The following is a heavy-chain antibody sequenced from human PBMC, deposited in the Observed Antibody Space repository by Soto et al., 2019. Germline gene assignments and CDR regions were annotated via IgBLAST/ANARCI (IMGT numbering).Heavy chain of an antibody. J-gene: IGHJ4*02. Sequence: SETLSLTCTVSGGSISSYYWSWIRQPPGKGLEWIGYIYYSGSTNYNPSLKSRVTISVDTSKNQFSLKLSSVTAADTAVYYCARGITGTTYYFDYWGQGTLVTVSS. CDR3: ARGITGTTYYFDY. CDR1: GGSISSYY. V-gene: IGHV4-59*01. CDR2: IYYSGST. D-gene: IGHD1-7*01.